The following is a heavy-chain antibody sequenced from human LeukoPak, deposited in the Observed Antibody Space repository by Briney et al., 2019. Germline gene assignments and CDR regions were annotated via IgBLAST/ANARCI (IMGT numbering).Heavy chain of an antibody. CDR3: ARGTCPSCRNFGEDY. V-gene: IGHV1-69*04. Sequence: ASVKVSCKASGGTFSSYAISWVRQAPGQGLEWMGRIIPILGIANYAQKFQGRVTITADKSTSIAYMELSSLRSEDTAVYYCARGTCPSCRNFGEDYWGQGTLVTVSS. D-gene: IGHD1-7*01. CDR1: GGTFSSYA. J-gene: IGHJ4*02. CDR2: IIPILGIA.